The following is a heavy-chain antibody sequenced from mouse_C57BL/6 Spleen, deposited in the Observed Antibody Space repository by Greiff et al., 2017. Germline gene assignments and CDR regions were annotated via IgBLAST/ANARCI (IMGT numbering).Heavy chain of an antibody. CDR3: ARRGDYDYDAAWFAY. J-gene: IGHJ3*01. CDR1: GYTFTDYY. V-gene: IGHV1-76*01. Sequence: VQLQQSGAELVRPGASVKLSCKASGYTFTDYYINWVKQRPGQGLEWIARIYPGSGHTYYNEKFKGKATLTAEKSSSTAYMQLSSLTSEDSAVYFCARRGDYDYDAAWFAYWGQGTLVTVSA. D-gene: IGHD2-4*01. CDR2: IYPGSGHT.